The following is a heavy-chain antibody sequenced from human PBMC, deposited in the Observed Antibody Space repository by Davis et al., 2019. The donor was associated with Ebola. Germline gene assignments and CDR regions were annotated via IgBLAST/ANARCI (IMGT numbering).Heavy chain of an antibody. CDR3: ARGPSTGNSFTY. CDR2: ISTGGVTT. Sequence: GGSLRLSCAASGFTFRSFAMHWVRQAPGKGLEWVSYISTGGVTTYYTDSVRGRFTTSRDNVKNSLYLQMNSLRDEDTAVYYCARGPSTGNSFTYWGQGTLVTVSS. CDR1: GFTFRSFA. D-gene: IGHD4-23*01. J-gene: IGHJ4*02. V-gene: IGHV3-48*02.